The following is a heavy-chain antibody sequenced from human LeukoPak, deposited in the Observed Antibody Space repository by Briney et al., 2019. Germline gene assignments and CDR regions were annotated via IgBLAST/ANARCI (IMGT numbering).Heavy chain of an antibody. CDR2: IYTSGNT. D-gene: IGHD1-26*01. V-gene: IGHV4-4*07. Sequence: SETLSLTCTVSGGSISNYYWSWIRQPAGKGLEWMGRIYTSGNTNYNPSLKSGVTMSVDTSKNQFSLKLSSVTAADTAMYYCARGRVNSGSYYGFDYWGQGTLVTVSS. CDR1: GGSISNYY. CDR3: ARGRVNSGSYYGFDY. J-gene: IGHJ4*02.